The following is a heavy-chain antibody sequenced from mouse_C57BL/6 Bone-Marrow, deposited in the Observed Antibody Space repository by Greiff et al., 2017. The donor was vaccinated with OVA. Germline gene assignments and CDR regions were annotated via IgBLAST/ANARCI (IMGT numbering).Heavy chain of an antibody. CDR3: ARLGSSYTWYFDV. J-gene: IGHJ1*03. CDR2: ISDGGSYT. CDR1: GFTFSSYA. V-gene: IGHV5-4*03. D-gene: IGHD1-1*01. Sequence: EVMLVESGGGLVKPGGSLKLSCAASGFTFSSYAMSWVRQTPEKRLEWVATISDGGSYTYYPDNVKGRFTISRDNAKNNLYLQMSHLKSEDTAMYYCARLGSSYTWYFDVWGTGTTVTVSS.